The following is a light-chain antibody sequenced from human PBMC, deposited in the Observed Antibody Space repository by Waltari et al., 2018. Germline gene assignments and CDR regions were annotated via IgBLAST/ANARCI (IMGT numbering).Light chain of an antibody. CDR1: DSDVGGYSY. CDR3: NSYTSSSTLV. Sequence: QSALTQPASVSGSPGQSITISCTGTDSDVGGYSYVSWYQQHPGKAPKLIIYEISNRPSGVADRFSGPKSGNTASLTIAGLQAEDEADYYCNSYTSSSTLVFGTGTKVTVL. J-gene: IGLJ1*01. CDR2: EIS. V-gene: IGLV2-14*01.